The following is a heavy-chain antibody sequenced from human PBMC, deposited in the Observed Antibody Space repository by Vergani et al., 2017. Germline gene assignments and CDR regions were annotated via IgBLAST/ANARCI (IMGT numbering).Heavy chain of an antibody. CDR2: IFSSGTT. CDR3: ARGSRAEGGSGPDK. Sequence: QVQLPESGPGLVKPAGTLSLTCNVSGGSIKSDHWWSWVRQPPGKGLEWIGEIFSSGTTNYNPSFKNRVTMSVDTSKNQFSLKLNSVTAADTAVYYCARGSRAEGGSGPDKWGQGTLVTVSS. V-gene: IGHV4-4*02. J-gene: IGHJ4*02. D-gene: IGHD6-13*01. CDR1: GGSIKSDHW.